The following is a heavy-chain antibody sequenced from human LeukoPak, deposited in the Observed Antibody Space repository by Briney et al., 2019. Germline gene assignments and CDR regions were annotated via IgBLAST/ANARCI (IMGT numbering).Heavy chain of an antibody. CDR2: IYHSGST. J-gene: IGHJ4*02. D-gene: IGHD3-22*01. Sequence: SETLSLTCTVSGYSISSGYYWGWIRQPPGKGLEWIASIYHSGSTYYNPSLKSRVTISVDTSKNQFSLKLSSVTAADTAVYYCASRGYYDSSGYYSRSLSPFDYWGQGTLVTVSS. V-gene: IGHV4-38-2*02. CDR3: ASRGYYDSSGYYSRSLSPFDY. CDR1: GYSISSGYY.